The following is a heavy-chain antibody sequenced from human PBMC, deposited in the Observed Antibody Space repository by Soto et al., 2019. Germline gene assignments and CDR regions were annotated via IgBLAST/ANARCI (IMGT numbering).Heavy chain of an antibody. CDR3: ARANDYTNYVWFDP. CDR1: GGTLNSYI. CDR2: IIPMLGTA. V-gene: IGHV1-69*08. D-gene: IGHD4-4*01. J-gene: IGHJ5*02. Sequence: QVQLAQSGAEVTKPGSSVKVSCKASGGTLNSYIISWLRQAPGQGLEWMGKIIPMLGTADYAQKFQGRITITADTSTGTAYMELSSLTSEDTAVYFCARANDYTNYVWFDPWGQGTLVTVSS.